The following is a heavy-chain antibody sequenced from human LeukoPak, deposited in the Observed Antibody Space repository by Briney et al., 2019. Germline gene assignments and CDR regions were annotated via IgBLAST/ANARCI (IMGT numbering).Heavy chain of an antibody. Sequence: SETLSLTCTVSGGSINSYYWSWIRQPPGRGLEWIGSIHYRGSTSSNPSLRSRVTISVDTSKNQFSLKLSSVTAADTAVYYCATSSSGSYYKGAFDIWGQGTMVTVSS. V-gene: IGHV4-59*01. CDR1: GGSINSYY. J-gene: IGHJ3*02. CDR3: ATSSSGSYYKGAFDI. CDR2: IHYRGST. D-gene: IGHD3-10*01.